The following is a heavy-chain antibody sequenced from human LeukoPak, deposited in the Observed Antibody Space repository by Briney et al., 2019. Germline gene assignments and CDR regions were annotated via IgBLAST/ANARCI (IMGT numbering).Heavy chain of an antibody. J-gene: IGHJ6*02. CDR2: IYYSGRT. CDR3: ARLGLVDTAVVTPYYYYGMDV. D-gene: IGHD5-18*01. Sequence: PSETLSLTCTVSGGSISSYYWSWIRQPPGTGLEWIGYIYYSGRTNYNPSLKSRVTISVDTSKNQFSLKLSSVTAADTAVYYCARLGLVDTAVVTPYYYYGMDVWGQGTTVTVSS. CDR1: GGSISSYY. V-gene: IGHV4-59*08.